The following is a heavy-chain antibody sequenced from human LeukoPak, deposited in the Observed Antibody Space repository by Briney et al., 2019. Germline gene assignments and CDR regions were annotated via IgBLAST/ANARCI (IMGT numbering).Heavy chain of an antibody. V-gene: IGHV3-23*01. CDR2: ISGSGVST. Sequence: PGGSLRLSCAASGFTFDDYAMSWVRQAPGKGLEWVSGISGSGVSTYYADSVKGRFTISRDNSKNTLYLQMNSLRAEDTAVYYCAKDRSYYDSSGYIYYFDYWGQGTLVTVSS. D-gene: IGHD3-22*01. CDR1: GFTFDDYA. J-gene: IGHJ4*02. CDR3: AKDRSYYDSSGYIYYFDY.